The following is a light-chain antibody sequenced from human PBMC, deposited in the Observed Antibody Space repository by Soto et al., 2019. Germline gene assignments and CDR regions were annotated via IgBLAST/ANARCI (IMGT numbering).Light chain of an antibody. J-gene: IGKJ1*01. V-gene: IGKV3-15*01. Sequence: EVVMTQSPATLSASPGERATLSCWASETVATNLAWYQQKPGQAPRLLIPGASTRAAGISDRFRGSGSGTEFTLTISSLRCEDSGIYYCQQYFEWPPLTFGQGTKVEI. CDR3: QQYFEWPPLT. CDR1: ETVATN. CDR2: GAS.